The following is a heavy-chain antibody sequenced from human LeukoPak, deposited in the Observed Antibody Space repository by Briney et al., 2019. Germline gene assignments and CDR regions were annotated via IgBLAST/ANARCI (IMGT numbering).Heavy chain of an antibody. CDR1: GFTFSSYW. D-gene: IGHD3-22*01. Sequence: GGSLRLSCAASGFTFSSYWMHWVRQAPGKGLVWVSRINSDGSTTNYADSVKGRFTISRDNAKNTLYLQMNSLRAEDTAVYYCARDLYYDSSGYIGGYWGQGTLVTVSS. CDR3: ARDLYYDSSGYIGGY. V-gene: IGHV3-74*01. J-gene: IGHJ4*02. CDR2: INSDGSTT.